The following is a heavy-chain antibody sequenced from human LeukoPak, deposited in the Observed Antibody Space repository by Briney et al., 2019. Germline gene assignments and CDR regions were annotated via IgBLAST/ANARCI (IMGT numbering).Heavy chain of an antibody. CDR1: GGSISSYY. V-gene: IGHV4-59*01. J-gene: IGHJ4*02. CDR2: IYYSGST. CDR3: ARGQWLYYFDY. D-gene: IGHD6-19*01. Sequence: SETLSLTCTVSGGSISSYYWSWIRQPPGKGLEWIGYIYYSGSTNCNPSLKSRVTISVDTSKNQFSLKLSSVTAADTAVYYCARGQWLYYFDYWGQGTLVTVSS.